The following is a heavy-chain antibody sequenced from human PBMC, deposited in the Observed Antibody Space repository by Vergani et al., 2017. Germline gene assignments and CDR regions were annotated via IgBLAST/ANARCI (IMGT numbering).Heavy chain of an antibody. D-gene: IGHD5-12*01. CDR3: ARERSGYDYPIDY. CDR1: GGSFSGYY. V-gene: IGHV4-34*01. CDR2: INHSGST. Sequence: QVQLQQWGAGLLKPSETLSLTCAVYGGSFSGYYWSWIRQPPGKGLEWIGEINHSGSTNYNPSLKSRVTISVDTSKNQFSLKLSSVTAADTAVYYCARERSGYDYPIDYWGQGTLVTVSS. J-gene: IGHJ4*02.